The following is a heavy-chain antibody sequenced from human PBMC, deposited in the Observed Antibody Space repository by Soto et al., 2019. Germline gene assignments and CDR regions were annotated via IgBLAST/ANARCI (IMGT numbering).Heavy chain of an antibody. Sequence: GGSLRLSCAASGFTFSSYDMHWVRQATGKGLEWVSAIGTAGDPYYPGSVKDRFTISRENAKNSLYLQMNSLRAGDTAVYYCARAFSSSGWYYFDYWGQGTLVTVST. CDR1: GFTFSSYD. V-gene: IGHV3-13*05. D-gene: IGHD6-19*01. CDR2: IGTAGDP. CDR3: ARAFSSSGWYYFDY. J-gene: IGHJ4*02.